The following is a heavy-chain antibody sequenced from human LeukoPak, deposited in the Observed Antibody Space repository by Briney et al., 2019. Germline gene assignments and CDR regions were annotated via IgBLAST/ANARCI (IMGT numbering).Heavy chain of an antibody. J-gene: IGHJ4*02. CDR3: ARGYSSSWSRDY. V-gene: IGHV4-34*01. CDR1: GGSFSGYY. Sequence: SETLSLTCAVYGGSFSGYYWSWIRQPPGKGLEGIGEINHSGSTNYNPSLKGRVTISVDTSKNQFSLKLSSVTAADTAVYYCARGYSSSWSRDYWGQGTLVTVSS. CDR2: INHSGST. D-gene: IGHD6-13*01.